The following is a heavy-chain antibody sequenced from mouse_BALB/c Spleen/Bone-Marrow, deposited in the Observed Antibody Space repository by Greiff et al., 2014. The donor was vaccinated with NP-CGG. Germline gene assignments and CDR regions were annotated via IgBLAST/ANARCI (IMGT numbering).Heavy chain of an antibody. CDR3: GRGNYDYDSWFGY. CDR1: GYSFTGYF. V-gene: IGHV1-37*01. Sequence: EVQLQQSGPELVKPGASVKISCKASGYSFTGYFMNWMKQSHGKSLEWIGCINPYNGDPFYNQKFKGKATLTVDKSSSTAHMGLLSLTSEDSAVYYCGRGNYDYDSWFGYWGQGTLVTVSA. J-gene: IGHJ3*01. CDR2: INPYNGDP. D-gene: IGHD2-4*01.